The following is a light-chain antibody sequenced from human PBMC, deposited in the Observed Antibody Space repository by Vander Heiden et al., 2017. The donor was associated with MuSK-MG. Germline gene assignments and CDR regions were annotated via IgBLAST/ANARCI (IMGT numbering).Light chain of an antibody. CDR1: QDISNY. CDR3: QQYDNLPYT. J-gene: IGKJ2*01. CDR2: DAS. V-gene: IGKV1-33*01. Sequence: DIQLPQSPSSLSASLGDRVTLTCQARQDISNYFNWHQQTPGKAPKLMIYDASNLETGAPSRFSGSGSGTDFTFTISSLQPEDIATYYCQQYDNLPYTFGQGTKLEIK.